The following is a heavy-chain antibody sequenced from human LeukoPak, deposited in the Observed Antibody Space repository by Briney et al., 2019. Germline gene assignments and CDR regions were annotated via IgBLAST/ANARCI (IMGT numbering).Heavy chain of an antibody. V-gene: IGHV3-23*01. CDR1: GFTFRSYG. CDR2: ISGSGGST. Sequence: PGRSLRLSCAASGFTFRSYGMHWVRQAPGKGLEWVSGISGSGGSTFYADSVKGRFTISRDNSKNTLYLQMNSLRAEDTAVYYCAKAPRGFEYYYYGMDVWGQGTTVTVSS. J-gene: IGHJ6*02. CDR3: AKAPRGFEYYYYGMDV. D-gene: IGHD3-16*01.